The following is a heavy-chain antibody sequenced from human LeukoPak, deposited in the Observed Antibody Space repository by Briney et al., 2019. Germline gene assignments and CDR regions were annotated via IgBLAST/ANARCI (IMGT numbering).Heavy chain of an antibody. CDR2: IIPILGIA. CDR1: GGTFSSYT. CDR3: ASEYEFYGMDV. J-gene: IGHJ6*02. Sequence: GASVKVSCKASGGTFSSYTICWVRQAPGQGLEWMGRIIPILGIANYAQKFQSRVTITADKSTSTAYMELSSLRSEDTAVYYCASEYEFYGMDVWGQGTTVTVSS. D-gene: IGHD3-3*01. V-gene: IGHV1-69*02.